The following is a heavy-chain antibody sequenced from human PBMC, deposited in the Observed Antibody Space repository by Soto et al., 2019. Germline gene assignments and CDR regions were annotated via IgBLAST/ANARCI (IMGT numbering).Heavy chain of an antibody. Sequence: EVQLVESGGGLIQPGGSLRLSCAASGFTFSSNDMNWVRQAPGKGLEWVSLIYSGGSTYYADSVKGRFTISRDNSKHTLYLQRGNVKDEDTAVYYCATRPIIHGAPWGQGTMVTVSS. CDR1: GFTFSSND. CDR3: ATRPIIHGAP. V-gene: IGHV3-53*01. D-gene: IGHD3-10*01. CDR2: IYSGGST. J-gene: IGHJ3*01.